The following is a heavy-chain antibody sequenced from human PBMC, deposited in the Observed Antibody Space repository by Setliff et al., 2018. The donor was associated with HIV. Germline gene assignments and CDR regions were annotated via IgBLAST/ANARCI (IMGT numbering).Heavy chain of an antibody. Sequence: ASVKVSCKASGGAFISHTFTWVRQAPGQGLEWMGGIIPIFGTANYAQKFQGRVTITADKSTSTSYMHLSSLRAEDTAVYFCARGGDYDSSGYYVTWGQGGLVTVSS. J-gene: IGHJ4*02. CDR2: IIPIFGTA. D-gene: IGHD3-22*01. CDR3: ARGGDYDSSGYYVT. CDR1: GGAFISHT. V-gene: IGHV1-69*06.